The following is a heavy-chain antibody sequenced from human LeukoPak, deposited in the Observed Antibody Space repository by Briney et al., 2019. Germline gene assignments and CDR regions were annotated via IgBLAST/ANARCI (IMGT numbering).Heavy chain of an antibody. CDR3: AKNGGSQCYSHLDS. Sequence: PLGSLRLSCAASGFTFSSYAMSWVRQAPGKGLEWVSGTSGSGGSTYYAGSVKGRFTISRDNSKNTLYLQMNSLRVEDTAVYYCAKNGGSQCYSHLDSWGQGTLVTVSS. V-gene: IGHV3-23*01. CDR2: TSGSGGST. D-gene: IGHD2-15*01. J-gene: IGHJ4*02. CDR1: GFTFSSYA.